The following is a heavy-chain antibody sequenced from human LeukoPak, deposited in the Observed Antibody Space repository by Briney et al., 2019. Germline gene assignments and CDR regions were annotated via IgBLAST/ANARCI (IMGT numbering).Heavy chain of an antibody. CDR2: TYYRSKWYN. V-gene: IGHV6-1*01. CDR1: GDSVSSNTPA. J-gene: IGHJ4*02. Sequence: SQTLSLTCAVSGDSVSSNTPAWNWIRQSPSRGLEWLGRTYYRSKWYNDYAVSVRSRITINPDTAKNQFSLQLNSVTPEDTAVYYCARQQRGAFDYWGQGTLVTVSS. CDR3: ARQQRGAFDY. D-gene: IGHD6-13*01.